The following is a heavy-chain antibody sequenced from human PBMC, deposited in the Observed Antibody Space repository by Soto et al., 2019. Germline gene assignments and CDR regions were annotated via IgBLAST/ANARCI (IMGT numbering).Heavy chain of an antibody. Sequence: ASVKVSCKASGYTFTSYDINWVRQATGQGLEWMGWMNPNSGNTGYAQKFQGRVTMTRNTSISTAYMELSSLRSEDTAVYYCARGDYDFWSGYIWPFGPWGQGTLVTVSS. CDR3: ARGDYDFWSGYIWPFGP. CDR2: MNPNSGNT. V-gene: IGHV1-8*01. CDR1: GYTFTSYD. D-gene: IGHD3-3*01. J-gene: IGHJ5*02.